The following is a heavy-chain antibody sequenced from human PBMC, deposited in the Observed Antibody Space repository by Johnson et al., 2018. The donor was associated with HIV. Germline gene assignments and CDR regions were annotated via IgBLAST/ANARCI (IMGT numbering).Heavy chain of an antibody. V-gene: IGHV3-30*03. CDR2: ISCDGSEK. CDR1: GFTLYKYV. J-gene: IGHJ3*02. Sequence: QVQLVESGGGVVQPGRSLRLSCAASGFTLYKYVMYWARQAPGKGLEWVAVISCDGSEKYYVDYVKGRFTISRDNAKNSLFLQMNSLRAEDTAVYYCARVRVPVLLRWSPGAFDIWGQGTMVTVSS. CDR3: ARVRVPVLLRWSPGAFDI. D-gene: IGHD4-23*01.